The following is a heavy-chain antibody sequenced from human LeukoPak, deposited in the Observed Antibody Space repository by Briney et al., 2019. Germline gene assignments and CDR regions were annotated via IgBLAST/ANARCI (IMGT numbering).Heavy chain of an antibody. J-gene: IGHJ6*03. CDR1: GGSFSGYY. Sequence: PSETLSLTCAVYGGSFSGYYWSWIRQPPGKGLEWIGEINHSGSTNYNPSLKSRVTISVDTSKNQFSLKLTSVTAADTAVYYCARSPPKCRGGDCRYGGYHMDVWGRGTTVTISS. V-gene: IGHV4-34*01. CDR2: INHSGST. D-gene: IGHD2-21*02. CDR3: ARSPPKCRGGDCRYGGYHMDV.